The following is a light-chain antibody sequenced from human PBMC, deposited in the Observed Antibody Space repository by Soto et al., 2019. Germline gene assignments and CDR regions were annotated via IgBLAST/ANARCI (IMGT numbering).Light chain of an antibody. CDR3: QQFDFSPRIT. CDR2: GAS. J-gene: IGKJ4*01. V-gene: IGKV3-20*01. CDR1: QTVSSRY. Sequence: EIVLTQSPGTLSLSPGERATLYCRASQTVSSRYIAWYQQVPGQAPRLLIYGASSRATGIPDRFSGSGSGTEFTLTIRRLEPEDFAVSYCQQFDFSPRITFGGGTKVEI.